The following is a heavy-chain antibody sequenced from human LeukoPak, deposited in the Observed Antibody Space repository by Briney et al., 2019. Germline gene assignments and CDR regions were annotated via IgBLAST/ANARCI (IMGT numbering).Heavy chain of an antibody. V-gene: IGHV1-8*01. D-gene: IGHD6-13*01. CDR3: ARGWAYSSRWYEDYYYGMDV. J-gene: IGHJ6*02. Sequence: ASVKVSCKASGYTFTSYDINWVRQATGQGLEWMGWMNPNSGNTGYAQKFQGRVTMTRNTSISTAYMELSSLRSEDTAVYYCARGWAYSSRWYEDYYYGMDVWGQGTTVTVSS. CDR1: GYTFTSYD. CDR2: MNPNSGNT.